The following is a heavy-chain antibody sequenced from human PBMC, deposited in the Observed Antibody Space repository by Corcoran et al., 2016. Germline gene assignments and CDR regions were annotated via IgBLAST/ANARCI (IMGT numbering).Heavy chain of an antibody. V-gene: IGHV5-51*01. CDR2: IYPGDSDT. CDR3: ARQPNSVGSDYADALDV. J-gene: IGHJ6*02. Sequence: EVQLVQSGAEVKKPGESLKISCQVSGYSFTSKWIAWVRQMPGKGLEWMGIIYPGDSDTRYNPSFQGQVTISVGKSINTAYLQWSSLEASDTARYFCARQPNSVGSDYADALDVWGQGTKVTVSS. CDR1: GYSFTSKW. D-gene: IGHD4-17*01.